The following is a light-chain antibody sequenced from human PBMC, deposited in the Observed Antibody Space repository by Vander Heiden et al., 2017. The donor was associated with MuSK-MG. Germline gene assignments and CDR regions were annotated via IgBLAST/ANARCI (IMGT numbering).Light chain of an antibody. CDR3: SSYTSSTTLV. Sequence: TLPASVSGSPGQSITISCTGTSSDIGSYDFVSWYQQRPGKAPKLIICDVSNRPSGVSDRFSGSKSGNEASLTISGLQDEDEADYFCSSYTSSTTLVFGGGTKLTVL. CDR2: DVS. CDR1: SSDIGSYDF. V-gene: IGLV2-14*01. J-gene: IGLJ2*01.